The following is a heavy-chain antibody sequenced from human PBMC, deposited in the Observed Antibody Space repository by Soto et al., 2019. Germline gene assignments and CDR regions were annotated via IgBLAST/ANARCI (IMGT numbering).Heavy chain of an antibody. CDR2: INHSGST. J-gene: IGHJ5*02. CDR1: GGSFSGYY. V-gene: IGHV4-34*01. D-gene: IGHD3-3*01. CDR3: ARGSITIFGVVTRNWFDP. Sequence: SETLSLTCAVYGGSFSGYYWSWIRQPPGKGLEWIGEINHSGSTNYNPSLKSRVTISVDTSKNQFSLKLSSVTAADTAVYYCARGSITIFGVVTRNWFDPWGQGTLVTVSS.